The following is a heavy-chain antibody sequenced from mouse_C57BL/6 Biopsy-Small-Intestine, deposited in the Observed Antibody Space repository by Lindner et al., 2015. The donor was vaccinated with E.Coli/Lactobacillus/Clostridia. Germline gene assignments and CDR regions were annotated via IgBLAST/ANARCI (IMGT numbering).Heavy chain of an antibody. V-gene: IGHV1-54*01. D-gene: IGHD2-1*01. Sequence: VQLQESGAELVRPGTSVEVSCKASGYTSTNYLIDGVKQRPGQGLEWIGVINPGNNITNYNEKFTAKATLTADKSSATAYIQLNSLTSEDSAVYFCVGTGNDVCFAYWGQGTLVTVSA. CDR3: VGTGNDVCFAY. CDR1: GYTSTNYL. J-gene: IGHJ3*01. CDR2: INPGNNIT.